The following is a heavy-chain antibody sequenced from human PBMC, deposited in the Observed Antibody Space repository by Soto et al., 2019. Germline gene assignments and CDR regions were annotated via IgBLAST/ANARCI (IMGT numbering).Heavy chain of an antibody. Sequence: QVQLVESGGGVVQPGRSLRLSCAASGFTFSSYGMHWVRQAPGKGLEWVAVISYDGSNKYYADSVKGRFTISRDNSKNTVYLQMNSLRAEDTAVYYCAKDIDYYDSSGYSDYWGQGTLVTVSS. J-gene: IGHJ4*02. D-gene: IGHD3-22*01. CDR2: ISYDGSNK. CDR3: AKDIDYYDSSGYSDY. CDR1: GFTFSSYG. V-gene: IGHV3-30*18.